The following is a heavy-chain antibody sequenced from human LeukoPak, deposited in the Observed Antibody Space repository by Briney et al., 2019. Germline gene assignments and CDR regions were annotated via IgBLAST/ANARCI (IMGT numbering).Heavy chain of an antibody. CDR3: ARGGVYGNWFDP. J-gene: IGHJ5*02. CDR1: GYTFTGYY. D-gene: IGHD2-8*01. CDR2: INPNSGVT. V-gene: IGHV1-2*02. Sequence: ASVKVSCKASGYTFTGYYMHWMRQATGQGLEWMGWINPNSGVTNYAQKFQGRVTMTRDTSITTAYMELSRLGSDDTAVFYCARGGVYGNWFDPWGQGTLVTVSS.